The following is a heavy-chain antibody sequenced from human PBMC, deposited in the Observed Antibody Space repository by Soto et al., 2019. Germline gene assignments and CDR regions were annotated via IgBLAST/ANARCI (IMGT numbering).Heavy chain of an antibody. CDR1: GGSISISNW. CDR3: ARSPDSSGYYPRRYYYGMDV. D-gene: IGHD3-22*01. V-gene: IGHV4-4*02. J-gene: IGHJ6*02. CDR2: IYHSGST. Sequence: PSETLSLNCAVSGGSISISNWWSWVRQPPGQGLEWIGEIYHSGSTNYHPSLKSRVTIPVDKSKNQFSLKLSSVTAADTAVYYCARSPDSSGYYPRRYYYGMDVWGQGTTVT.